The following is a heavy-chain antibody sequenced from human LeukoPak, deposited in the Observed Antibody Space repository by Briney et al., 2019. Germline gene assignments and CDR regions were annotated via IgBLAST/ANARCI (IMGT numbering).Heavy chain of an antibody. D-gene: IGHD6-13*01. CDR1: GGSISSHY. V-gene: IGHV4-59*11. Sequence: SETLSLTCTVSGGSISSHYWAWIRQPPGKGLEWIGYISYTGSTNYNPSLKSRVTISVDTSKNQFSLKLRSVTAADTAVYYCAREGYSSNWYDYWGQGTLVTASS. CDR3: AREGYSSNWYDY. CDR2: ISYTGST. J-gene: IGHJ5*01.